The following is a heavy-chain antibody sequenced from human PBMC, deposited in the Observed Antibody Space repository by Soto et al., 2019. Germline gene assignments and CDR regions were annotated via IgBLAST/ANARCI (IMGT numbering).Heavy chain of an antibody. J-gene: IGHJ4*02. Sequence: GGSLRLSCAASGFTVGSNYMSWVRQAPGKGLEWVSIIYAGGNTYYADSVKGRFTISRDSSKNTLDLHMNSLRVDDTGVYYCARGDFDDWGQGTRVTVSS. CDR1: GFTVGSNY. CDR3: ARGDFDD. V-gene: IGHV3-66*01. CDR2: IYAGGNT.